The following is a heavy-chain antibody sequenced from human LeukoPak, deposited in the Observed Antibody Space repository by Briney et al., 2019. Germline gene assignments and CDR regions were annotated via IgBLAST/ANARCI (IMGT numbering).Heavy chain of an antibody. J-gene: IGHJ6*03. D-gene: IGHD3-3*01. CDR1: GYTFTSYG. Sequence: GASVKVSCKASGYTFTSYGISWVRQAPGQGLEWMGGIIPIFGTVNYAQKFQGRVTITADKSTSTAYMELSSLRSEDTAVYFCARSLSRFLEWSYRSYYYYYMDVWGKGTTVTVSS. CDR3: ARSLSRFLEWSYRSYYYYYMDV. CDR2: IIPIFGTV. V-gene: IGHV1-69*06.